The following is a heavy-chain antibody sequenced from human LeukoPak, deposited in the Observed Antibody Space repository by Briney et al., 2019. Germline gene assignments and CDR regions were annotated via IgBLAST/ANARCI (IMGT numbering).Heavy chain of an antibody. V-gene: IGHV3-33*08. CDR3: ARDFLDYYYYGMDV. CDR2: IWYDGSNK. Sequence: AGGSLRLSCAASGFTFSSYWMSWVRQAPGKGLEWVAVIWYDGSNKYYADSVKGRFTISRDNSKNTLYLQMNSLRAEDTAVYYCARDFLDYYYYGMDVWGQGTTVTVSS. J-gene: IGHJ6*02. D-gene: IGHD2/OR15-2a*01. CDR1: GFTFSSYW.